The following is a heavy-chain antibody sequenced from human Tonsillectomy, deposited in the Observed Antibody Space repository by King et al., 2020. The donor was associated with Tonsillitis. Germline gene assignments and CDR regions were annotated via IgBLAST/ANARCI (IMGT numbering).Heavy chain of an antibody. D-gene: IGHD2-2*01. CDR1: GFTVSSNY. V-gene: IGHV3-53*04. CDR2: IYSGGGT. J-gene: IGHJ6*02. CDR3: AKEMTVPGGMFYYHYGMDL. Sequence: VQLVESGGGLIQPGGSLRLSCAASGFTVSSNYMSWVRQAPGKGLEWVSIIYSGGGTYYTDSVKGRFTISRHNSKNTIYLQMNSLRAEDTAVYYCAKEMTVPGGMFYYHYGMDLWVQGTTVIVSS.